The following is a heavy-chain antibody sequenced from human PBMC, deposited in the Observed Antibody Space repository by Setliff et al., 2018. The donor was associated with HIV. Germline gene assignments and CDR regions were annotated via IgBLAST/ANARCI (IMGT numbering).Heavy chain of an antibody. D-gene: IGHD4-17*01. CDR3: ARSYGDPYYFDY. J-gene: IGHJ4*02. CDR2: IYHSGST. CDR1: GGSISSSSYY. V-gene: IGHV4-39*07. Sequence: TLSLTCTVSGGSISSSSYYWGWVRQHPGKGLEWIGSIYHSGSTYYNPSLKSRVTISVDTSKNQFSLKLSSVTAADTAVYYCARSYGDPYYFDYWGQGTLVTVSS.